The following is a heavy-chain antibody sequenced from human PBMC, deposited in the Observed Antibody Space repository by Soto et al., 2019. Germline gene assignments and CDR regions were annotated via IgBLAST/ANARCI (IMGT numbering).Heavy chain of an antibody. Sequence: GGSLRLSCAASGFTFSSYSMNWVRQAPGKGLEWVSSISSSSSYIYYADSVKGRFTISRDNAKNSLYLQMNSLRAEDTAVYYCAKIPSASIAGRDYWGQGTLVTVSS. CDR3: AKIPSASIAGRDY. CDR2: ISSSSSYI. J-gene: IGHJ4*02. CDR1: GFTFSSYS. V-gene: IGHV3-21*01. D-gene: IGHD3-10*01.